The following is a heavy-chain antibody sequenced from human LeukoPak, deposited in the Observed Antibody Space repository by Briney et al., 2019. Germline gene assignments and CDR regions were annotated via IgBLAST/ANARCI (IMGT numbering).Heavy chain of an antibody. Sequence: GGSLRLSCAASGFTFSSYAVHWVRQAPGKGLEWVAFIRYDGSNKYYADSVTGRFSISRDNAKNSLYLQMNSLRAEDTAVYYCARDLKAAAGSITLVGDAFDIWGQGTMVTVSS. CDR2: IRYDGSNK. D-gene: IGHD6-13*01. V-gene: IGHV3-30*04. CDR3: ARDLKAAAGSITLVGDAFDI. J-gene: IGHJ3*02. CDR1: GFTFSSYA.